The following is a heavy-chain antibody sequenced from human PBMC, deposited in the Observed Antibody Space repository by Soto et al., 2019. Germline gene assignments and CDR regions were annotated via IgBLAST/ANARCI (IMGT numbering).Heavy chain of an antibody. CDR3: ARDQPGYSYGYGLGY. CDR2: IYYMGRT. D-gene: IGHD5-18*01. V-gene: IGHV4-59*01. J-gene: IGHJ4*02. CDR1: SISTYY. Sequence: SETLSLTCTVDSISTYYWNWIRQSQGKGLEWIGYIYYMGRTNYNPSLRSRVTMSIDTSRNQFSLKLRSVTAADTAVYYCARDQPGYSYGYGLGYWGQGTLVTVSS.